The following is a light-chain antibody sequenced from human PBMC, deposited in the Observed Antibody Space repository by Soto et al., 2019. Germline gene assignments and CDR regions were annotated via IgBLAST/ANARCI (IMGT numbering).Light chain of an antibody. Sequence: QSGLTQPPSAAGSPGQSVTISCTGTNSDGGGYNYVSWYQQYPGRAPKLIIYEVTKRPSGVPDRFSGSKSSNTASLTVSGLQAEDEADYYCSSYAASNNFYFVFGGGTQLTVL. CDR3: SSYAASNNFYFV. J-gene: IGLJ3*02. CDR1: NSDGGGYNY. V-gene: IGLV2-8*01. CDR2: EVT.